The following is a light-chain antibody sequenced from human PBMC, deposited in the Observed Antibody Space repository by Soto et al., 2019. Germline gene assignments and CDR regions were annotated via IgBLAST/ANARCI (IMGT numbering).Light chain of an antibody. V-gene: IGKV1-33*01. J-gene: IGKJ5*01. Sequence: DIQMTQPQSSLSASVGERVTITCQASQNIKNYLNWYQQKPGRAPELLIYDASNLEAGVPSWFRGSGSGTDFIFIISRLKPEDIATYYCQQYETLPTFGHGTRLEIK. CDR2: DAS. CDR1: QNIKNY. CDR3: QQYETLPT.